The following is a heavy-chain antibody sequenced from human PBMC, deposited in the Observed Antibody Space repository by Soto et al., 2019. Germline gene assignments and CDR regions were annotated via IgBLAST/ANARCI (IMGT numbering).Heavy chain of an antibody. J-gene: IGHJ4*02. CDR2: INHSGST. CDR3: ARGALTEPIDY. CDR1: GVSFSVYY. Sequence: SETLSLTCAVYGVSFSVYYGSWIRQPPGKGLEWIGEINHSGSTNYNPSLKSRVTISVDTSKNQFSLKLSSVTAADTAVYYCARGALTEPIDYWGQGTLVTVSS. V-gene: IGHV4-34*01.